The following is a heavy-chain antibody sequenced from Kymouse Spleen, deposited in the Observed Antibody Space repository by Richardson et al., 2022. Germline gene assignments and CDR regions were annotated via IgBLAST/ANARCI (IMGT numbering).Heavy chain of an antibody. Sequence: EVQLVESGGGLVQPGRSLRLSCAASGFTFDDYAMHWVRQAPGKGLEWVSGISWNSGSIGYADSVKGRFTISRDNAKNSLYLQMNSLRAEDTALYYCAKDMELELRAFDIWGQGTMVTVSS. CDR1: GFTFDDYA. V-gene: IGHV3-9*01. CDR3: AKDMELELRAFDI. D-gene: IGHD1-7*01. CDR2: ISWNSGSI. J-gene: IGHJ3*02.